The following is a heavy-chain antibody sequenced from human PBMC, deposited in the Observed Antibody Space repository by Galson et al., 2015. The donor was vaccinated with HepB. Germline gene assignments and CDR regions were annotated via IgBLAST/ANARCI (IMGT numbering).Heavy chain of an antibody. J-gene: IGHJ2*01. CDR1: GFSFNYFP. D-gene: IGHD4-17*01. CDR2: ISYTGSYT. CDR3: VRPRGAGAGDYQNWYFDP. Sequence: SLRLSCAVSGFSFNYFPMHWVRQAPGKGLEWVAVISYTGSYTGYADFGRGRFTISRDNSKNALYLQMNSLRVDDTALYYCVRPRGAGAGDYQNWYFDPWGRGTLVTVSS. V-gene: IGHV3-30-3*01.